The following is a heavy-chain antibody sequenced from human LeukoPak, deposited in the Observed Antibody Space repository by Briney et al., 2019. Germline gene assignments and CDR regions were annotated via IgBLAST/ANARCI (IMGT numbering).Heavy chain of an antibody. CDR1: GYTFTGYY. V-gene: IGHV1-2*02. Sequence: ASVTVSCTASGYTFTGYYMHWVRQAPGQGLEWMGWINPNSGGTNYAQKFQGRVTMTRDTSISTAYMELSRLRSDDTAVYYCARVSIAAAVVDYWGQGTLVTVSS. D-gene: IGHD6-13*01. CDR3: ARVSIAAAVVDY. J-gene: IGHJ4*02. CDR2: INPNSGGT.